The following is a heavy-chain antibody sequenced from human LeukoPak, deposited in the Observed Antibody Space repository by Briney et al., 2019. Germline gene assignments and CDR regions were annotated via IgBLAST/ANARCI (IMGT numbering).Heavy chain of an antibody. CDR1: GDSVSSNSAA. CDR2: TYYRSKWYN. V-gene: IGHV6-1*01. CDR3: ARVGYSYGLVLRAFDI. D-gene: IGHD5-18*01. J-gene: IGHJ3*02. Sequence: SQTLSLTCAISGDSVSSNSAAWNWIRQSPSRGLEWLGRTYYRSKWYNDYAVSVKSRITINPDTSKNQFSLQLNSVTPEDTAVYYCARVGYSYGLVLRAFDIWGQGTMVTVSS.